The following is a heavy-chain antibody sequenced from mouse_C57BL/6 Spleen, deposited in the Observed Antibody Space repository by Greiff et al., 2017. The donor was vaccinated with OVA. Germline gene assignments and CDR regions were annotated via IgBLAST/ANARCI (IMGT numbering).Heavy chain of an antibody. CDR2: IWWDDDK. J-gene: IGHJ3*01. CDR3: ARIQGDGYYLWFAY. Sequence: QVQLQQSGPGILQPSQTLSLTCSFSGFSLSTFGMGVGWIRQPSGKGLEWLAHIWWDDDKYYNPALKSRLTISKDTSKNQVFLKIANVDTADTATYYCARIQGDGYYLWFAYWGQGTLVTVSA. CDR1: GFSLSTFGMG. D-gene: IGHD2-3*01. V-gene: IGHV8-8*01.